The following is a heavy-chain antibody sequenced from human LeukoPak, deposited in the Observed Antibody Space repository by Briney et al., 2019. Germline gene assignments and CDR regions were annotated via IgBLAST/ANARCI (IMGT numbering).Heavy chain of an antibody. J-gene: IGHJ4*02. V-gene: IGHV3-33*06. CDR2: IWYDGSNK. D-gene: IGHD5-12*01. Sequence: GGSLRLSCAASGFTFSSYGMHWVRQAPGKGLEWVAVIWYDGSNKYYADSVKGRFTISRDNSKNTLYLQMNSLRAEDTAVYYCAKAERFSGTKTPDYWGQGTLVTVSS. CDR3: AKAERFSGTKTPDY. CDR1: GFTFSSYG.